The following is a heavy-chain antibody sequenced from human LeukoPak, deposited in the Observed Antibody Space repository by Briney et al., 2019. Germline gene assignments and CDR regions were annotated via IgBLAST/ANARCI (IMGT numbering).Heavy chain of an antibody. CDR3: ARGITGTSFDY. D-gene: IGHD1-20*01. CDR1: GGSISSSSYY. V-gene: IGHV4-39*07. J-gene: IGHJ4*02. Sequence: SETLSLTCTVSGGSISSSSYYWGWIRQPPGKGLEWIGGIYYSGSTYYNPSLKSRVTISVDTSKNQFSLKLSSVTAADTAVYYCARGITGTSFDYWGQGTLVTVSS. CDR2: IYYSGST.